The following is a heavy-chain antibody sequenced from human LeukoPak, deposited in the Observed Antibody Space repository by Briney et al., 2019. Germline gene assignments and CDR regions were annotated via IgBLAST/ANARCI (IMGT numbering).Heavy chain of an antibody. CDR3: ARATDGDYVPY. J-gene: IGHJ4*02. Sequence: GGSLRLSCAASGFTFSSYSMNWVRQAPGKGLEWVSSISSSSSYINYADSVKGRFTISRDNAKNSLYLQMNSLRAEDTAVHYCARATDGDYVPYWGQGTLVTVSS. D-gene: IGHD4-17*01. CDR2: ISSSSSYI. CDR1: GFTFSSYS. V-gene: IGHV3-21*01.